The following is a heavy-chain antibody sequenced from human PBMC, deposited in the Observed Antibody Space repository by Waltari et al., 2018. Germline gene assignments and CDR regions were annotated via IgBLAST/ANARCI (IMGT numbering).Heavy chain of an antibody. Sequence: EVQLMESGGGLVQPGGSLRLSCAASGFTFSRYEMNWVRQAPGKGLEWVSYISSSGGTMFYAESVQGRFTISRDNAKSSLFLQIINARADDTAVYYCARDLPAGDIDYWGQGTLVTVSS. J-gene: IGHJ4*02. CDR2: ISSSGGTM. D-gene: IGHD6-13*01. CDR1: GFTFSRYE. CDR3: ARDLPAGDIDY. V-gene: IGHV3-48*03.